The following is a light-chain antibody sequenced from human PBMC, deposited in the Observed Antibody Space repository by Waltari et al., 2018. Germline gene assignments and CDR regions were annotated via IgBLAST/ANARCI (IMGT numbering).Light chain of an antibody. Sequence: IVLTQAPFLSVPPGQPPSISCKSSQSLLHSDGTTYLYWYLQKPGQSPQLLIYEVSSRFSGVPERFSGSGSGTDFTLSISRVESEDVGIYYCMQTIYLPVTFGGGTKVEI. CDR3: MQTIYLPVT. V-gene: IGKV2-29*01. CDR2: EVS. CDR1: QSLLHSDGTTY. J-gene: IGKJ4*01.